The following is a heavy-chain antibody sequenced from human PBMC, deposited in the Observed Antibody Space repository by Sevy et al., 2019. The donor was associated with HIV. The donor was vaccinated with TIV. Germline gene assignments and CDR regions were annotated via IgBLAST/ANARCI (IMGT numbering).Heavy chain of an antibody. CDR3: AKDINRGWGGVNCYSYYYYFYGLDV. Sequence: GGSLRLSCAASGFPFNDHAMHWVRQVPGKGLEWASGISWNSRNIGYADSVKRRFTISRDNARHFVYLEMNSLRPEGTAFYYCAKDINRGWGGVNCYSYYYYFYGLDVWGQGTTVTVSS. V-gene: IGHV3-9*01. CDR1: GFPFNDHA. CDR2: ISWNSRNI. J-gene: IGHJ6*02. D-gene: IGHD2-21*02.